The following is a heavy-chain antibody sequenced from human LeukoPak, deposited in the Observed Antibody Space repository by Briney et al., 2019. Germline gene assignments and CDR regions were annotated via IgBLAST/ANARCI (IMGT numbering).Heavy chain of an antibody. CDR2: IYYSGST. Sequence: SETLSLTCTVSGGSISSSSYYWGWIRQPPGKGLEWIGSIYYSGSTYYNPSLKSRVTISVDTSKNQFSLKLSSVTAADTAVYYCARPLEWNYNAFDIWGQGTMVTVSS. CDR3: ARPLEWNYNAFDI. J-gene: IGHJ3*02. V-gene: IGHV4-39*01. CDR1: GGSISSSSYY. D-gene: IGHD1-7*01.